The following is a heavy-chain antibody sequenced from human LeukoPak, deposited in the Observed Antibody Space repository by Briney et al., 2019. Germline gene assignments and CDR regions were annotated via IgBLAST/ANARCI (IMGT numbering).Heavy chain of an antibody. J-gene: IGHJ4*02. Sequence: PGGSLRLSCAASGFTFSIYWMSWVRQAPGKGLEWVANIKEVGSEKYYVDSVKGRFTISRDNAKNSLYLQMNRLRVEDTAVYYCARDRWKAFDCWGQGTLVTVSS. CDR2: IKEVGSEK. CDR3: ARDRWKAFDC. D-gene: IGHD1-1*01. V-gene: IGHV3-7*01. CDR1: GFTFSIYW.